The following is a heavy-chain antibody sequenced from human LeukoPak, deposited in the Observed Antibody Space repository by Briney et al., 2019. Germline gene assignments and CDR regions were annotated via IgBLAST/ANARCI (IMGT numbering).Heavy chain of an antibody. CDR1: GFVFDQHG. CDR3: AELGITMIGGV. D-gene: IGHD3-10*02. CDR2: ISSSGSTI. Sequence: GGSLRLSCEASGFVFDQHGMSWVRQGPGKGLEWVSYISSSGSTIYYADSVKGRFTISRDNAKNSLYLQMNSLRAEDTAVYYCAELGITMIGGVWGKGTTVTISS. V-gene: IGHV3-48*03. J-gene: IGHJ6*04.